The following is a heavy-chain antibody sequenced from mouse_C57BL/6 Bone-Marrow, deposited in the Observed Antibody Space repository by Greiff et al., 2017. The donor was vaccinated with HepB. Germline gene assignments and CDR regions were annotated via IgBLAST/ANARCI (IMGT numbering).Heavy chain of an antibody. CDR1: GYTFTSYW. Sequence: QVQLQQPGAELVKPGASVKLSCKASGYTFTSYWMQWVKQRPGQGLEWIGEIDPSDSYTNYNQKFKGKATLTVDTSSSTAYMQLSSLTSEDSAVYYWEREGYGYDLDYWGQGTTLTVSS. CDR3: EREGYGYDLDY. CDR2: IDPSDSYT. D-gene: IGHD2-2*01. V-gene: IGHV1-50*01. J-gene: IGHJ2*01.